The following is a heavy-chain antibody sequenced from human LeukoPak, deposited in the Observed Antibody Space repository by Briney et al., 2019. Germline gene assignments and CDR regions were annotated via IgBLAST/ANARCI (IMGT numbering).Heavy chain of an antibody. CDR2: INTDGSST. D-gene: IGHD4-11*01. Sequence: GGSLRLSCAASGFTFSSYWMHWVRQAPGKGLVWVSRINTDGSSTSYADSVKGRFTISRDNAKNTLYLQMNSLRAEDTAVYYCARDWELPTVTNPNWYFDLWGRGTLVTVSS. V-gene: IGHV3-74*01. J-gene: IGHJ2*01. CDR1: GFTFSSYW. CDR3: ARDWELPTVTNPNWYFDL.